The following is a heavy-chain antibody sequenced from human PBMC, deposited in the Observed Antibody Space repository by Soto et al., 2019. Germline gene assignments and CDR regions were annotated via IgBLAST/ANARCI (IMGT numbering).Heavy chain of an antibody. J-gene: IGHJ2*01. CDR3: ARFSDYGDYGWYFDL. CDR1: GYTFTSYY. D-gene: IGHD4-17*01. Sequence: QVQLVQSGAEVKKPGASVKVSCKASGYTFTSYYMHWVRQAPGQALEWMGIINPSGGSTSYAQKFQGRVTMTRDTSTSTVSMELSSLRSEDTAVYYCARFSDYGDYGWYFDLWGRGTLVTVSS. CDR2: INPSGGST. V-gene: IGHV1-46*01.